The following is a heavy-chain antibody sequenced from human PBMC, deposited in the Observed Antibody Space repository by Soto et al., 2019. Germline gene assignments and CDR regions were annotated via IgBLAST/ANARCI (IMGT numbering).Heavy chain of an antibody. Sequence: SLRLSCAASGFTFDDYAMHWVQQAPGKGLEWVSGISWNSGSIGYADSVKGRFTISRDNAKNSLYLQMNSLRAEDTALYYCAKVGIAARYFYYYGMDVWGQGTTVTVSS. V-gene: IGHV3-9*01. CDR1: GFTFDDYA. CDR3: AKVGIAARYFYYYGMDV. CDR2: ISWNSGSI. D-gene: IGHD6-6*01. J-gene: IGHJ6*02.